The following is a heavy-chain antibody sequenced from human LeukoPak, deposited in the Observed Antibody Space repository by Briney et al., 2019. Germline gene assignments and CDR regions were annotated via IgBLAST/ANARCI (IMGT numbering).Heavy chain of an antibody. J-gene: IGHJ4*02. CDR1: GYTFTGYY. V-gene: IGHV1-2*02. D-gene: IGHD5-18*01. CDR2: INPNSGGT. Sequence: ASVKVSCKASGYTFTGYYMHWVRQAPGQGLEWMGWINPNSGGTNYAQKFQGRVTMTRDTSISTAYMELSRLRSDDTAVYYCARETTWIQEFDYWGQGTLVTVSS. CDR3: ARETTWIQEFDY.